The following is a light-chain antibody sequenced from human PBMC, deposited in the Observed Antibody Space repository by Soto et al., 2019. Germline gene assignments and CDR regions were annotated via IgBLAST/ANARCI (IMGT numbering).Light chain of an antibody. V-gene: IGLV2-14*01. Sequence: QSALTQPASVSGSPGQSITISCTGTSSDVGGYNYVSWYQQHPGKAPKLMIYEVSNRPSGVSNRFSGSKSGNTASLTISGLQAEDEADYYCSSYTSSSTYVVFRGGTKLTLL. CDR2: EVS. CDR1: SSDVGGYNY. CDR3: SSYTSSSTYVV. J-gene: IGLJ2*01.